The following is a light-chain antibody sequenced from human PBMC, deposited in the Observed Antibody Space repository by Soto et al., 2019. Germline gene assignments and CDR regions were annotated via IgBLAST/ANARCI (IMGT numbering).Light chain of an antibody. CDR2: DGS. CDR1: QSVRSSY. Sequence: EIVLTQSPATLSLSPGDRATLSCGASQSVRSSYVAWYQQKXXLXPRLLIYDGSSRASGIPDRFSGSGSGTDFTLTIGRLEPEDFALYYCQQYDNSAPLSFGGGTKVEMK. CDR3: QQYDNSAPLS. J-gene: IGKJ4*01. V-gene: IGKV3D-20*01.